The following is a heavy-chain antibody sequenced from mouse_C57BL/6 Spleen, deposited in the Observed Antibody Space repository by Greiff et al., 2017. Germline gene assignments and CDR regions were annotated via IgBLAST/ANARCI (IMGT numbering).Heavy chain of an antibody. V-gene: IGHV1-82*01. CDR3: ARWDDYDGVFDY. Sequence: LVESGPELVKPGASVKISCKASGYAFSSSWMNWVKQRPGKGLEWIGRIYPGDGDTNYNGKFKGKATLTADKASSTAYMQLSSLTSEDSAVYFCARWDDYDGVFDYWGQGTTLTVSS. D-gene: IGHD2-4*01. J-gene: IGHJ2*01. CDR1: GYAFSSSW. CDR2: IYPGDGDT.